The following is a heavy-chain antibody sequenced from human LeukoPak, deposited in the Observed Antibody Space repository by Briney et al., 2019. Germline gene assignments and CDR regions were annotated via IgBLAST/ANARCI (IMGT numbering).Heavy chain of an antibody. Sequence: PSETLSLTCAVYGGSFSGYYWSWIRQPPGKGLEWIGEINHSGSTNYNPSLKSRVTISVDTSKNQFSLKLSSVTAADTAVYYCARGPTLRRSIAVAGIWFDPWGQGTLVTVSS. CDR2: INHSGST. CDR3: ARGPTLRRSIAVAGIWFDP. V-gene: IGHV4-34*01. D-gene: IGHD6-19*01. CDR1: GGSFSGYY. J-gene: IGHJ5*02.